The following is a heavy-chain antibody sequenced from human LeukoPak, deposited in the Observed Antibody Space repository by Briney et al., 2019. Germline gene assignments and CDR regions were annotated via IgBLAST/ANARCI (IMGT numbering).Heavy chain of an antibody. CDR1: GFTFDDYA. CDR3: AKGGAGSSSSELDY. Sequence: GRSLGLSCAASGFTFDDYAMHWVRQAPGKGLEWVSGISWNSGSIGYADSVKGRFTISRDNAKNSLYLQMNSLRAEDMALYYCAKGGAGSSSSELDYWGQGTLVTVSS. V-gene: IGHV3-9*03. CDR2: ISWNSGSI. D-gene: IGHD6-6*01. J-gene: IGHJ4*02.